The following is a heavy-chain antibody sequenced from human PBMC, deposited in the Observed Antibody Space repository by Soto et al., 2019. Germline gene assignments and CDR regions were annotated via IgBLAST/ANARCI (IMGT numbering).Heavy chain of an antibody. Sequence: PGGSLRLSSAASGFTFSSYAMSWVRQSPGEGLEWVSAISGSGGSTYYADSVKGRFTISRDNSKNTLYLQMNSLRAEDTAVYYCAKGGVAAAGILGGYYYYGMDVWGQGTTVTVSS. CDR3: AKGGVAAAGILGGYYYYGMDV. CDR2: ISGSGGST. D-gene: IGHD6-13*01. CDR1: GFTFSSYA. V-gene: IGHV3-23*01. J-gene: IGHJ6*02.